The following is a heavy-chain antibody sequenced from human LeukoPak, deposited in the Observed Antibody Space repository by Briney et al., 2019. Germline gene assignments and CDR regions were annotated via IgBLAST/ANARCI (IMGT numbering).Heavy chain of an antibody. CDR3: AIHLPSGYDSQGVYLSDY. Sequence: SETLSLTCTVSGGSISSSSYYWGWIRQPPGKGLEWIGSIYYSGSTYYNPSLKSRVTISVDTSKNQFSLKLSSVTAADTAVYYCAIHLPSGYDSQGVYLSDYWGQGTLVTVSS. J-gene: IGHJ4*02. V-gene: IGHV4-39*07. CDR1: GGSISSSSYY. D-gene: IGHD5-12*01. CDR2: IYYSGST.